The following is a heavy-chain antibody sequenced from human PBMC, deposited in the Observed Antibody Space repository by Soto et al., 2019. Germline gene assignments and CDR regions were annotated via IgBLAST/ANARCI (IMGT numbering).Heavy chain of an antibody. Sequence: GGGLRPSCGPSGFTFSSYGMHWGRQAPGKGLEWVAVIWYDGSNKVYADSVKGRFTISRDNSKNTLYLQMNSLRAEDTAVYYCARDLSGDYGALDTWGQGTMVTV. V-gene: IGHV3-33*01. CDR3: ARDLSGDYGALDT. CDR2: IWYDGSNK. D-gene: IGHD4-17*01. J-gene: IGHJ3*02. CDR1: GFTFSSYG.